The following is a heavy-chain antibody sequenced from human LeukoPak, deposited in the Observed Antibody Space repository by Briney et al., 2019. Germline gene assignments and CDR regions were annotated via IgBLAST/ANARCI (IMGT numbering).Heavy chain of an antibody. Sequence: GGSLRLSCAASGFTFSSYAMHWVRQAPGKGLEWVAVISYDGSNKYYADSVKGRFTISRDNAKNSLYLQMNSLRAEDTAVYYCARDLRYGYSNDYWGQGTLVTVSS. J-gene: IGHJ4*02. CDR2: ISYDGSNK. D-gene: IGHD5-18*01. CDR3: ARDLRYGYSNDY. CDR1: GFTFSSYA. V-gene: IGHV3-30-3*01.